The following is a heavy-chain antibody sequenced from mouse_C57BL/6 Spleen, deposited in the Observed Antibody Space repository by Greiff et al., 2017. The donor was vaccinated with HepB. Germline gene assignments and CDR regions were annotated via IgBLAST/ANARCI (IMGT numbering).Heavy chain of an antibody. D-gene: IGHD1-1*01. CDR1: GYTFTSYW. CDR2: IDPSDSYT. Sequence: QVQLQQSGAELVKPGASVKLSCKASGYTFTSYWLQWVKQRPGQGLEWIGEIDPSDSYTNYTQKFKGKATLTVDTSSSTAYMQLSSLTSEDSAVYYCARGVESYFDYWGKGTTLTVSS. J-gene: IGHJ2*01. V-gene: IGHV1-50*01. CDR3: ARGVESYFDY.